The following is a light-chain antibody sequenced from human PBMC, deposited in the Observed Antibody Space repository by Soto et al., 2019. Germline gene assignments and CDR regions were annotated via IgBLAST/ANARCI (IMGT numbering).Light chain of an antibody. CDR2: DAS. J-gene: IGKJ1*01. CDR1: QSISNW. V-gene: IGKV1-5*01. Sequence: DIQMTQSPSTLSASVGDRVTITCRASQSISNWLAWYQQKPGKAPKLPIYDASSLESGVPSRFSGSGSGTEFTLTISRLQPDDFATYYCQQYNSYPRTFGQGTKVEIK. CDR3: QQYNSYPRT.